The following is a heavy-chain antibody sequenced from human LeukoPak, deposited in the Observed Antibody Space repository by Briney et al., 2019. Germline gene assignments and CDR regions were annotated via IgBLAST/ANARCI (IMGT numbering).Heavy chain of an antibody. D-gene: IGHD3-22*01. CDR1: GGSISSYY. CDR3: ARTYYYDSSGGVDAFDI. Sequence: SETLSLTCTVSGGSISSYYWSWIRQPPGKGLEWNGYIYYSGSTNYNPSLKSRVTISVDTSKNQFSLKLSSVTAADTAVYYCARTYYYDSSGGVDAFDIWGQGTMVTVSS. CDR2: IYYSGST. J-gene: IGHJ3*02. V-gene: IGHV4-59*08.